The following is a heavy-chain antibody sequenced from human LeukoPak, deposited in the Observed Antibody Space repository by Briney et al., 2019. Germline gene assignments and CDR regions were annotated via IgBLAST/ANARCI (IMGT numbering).Heavy chain of an antibody. J-gene: IGHJ5*02. CDR2: IYYSGST. Sequence: SETLSLTCTVSGGSISSDYWSWIRQPPGKGLEWIGYIYYSGSTNYNPSLKSRVTISIDTSKNQFSLKLSSVTAADTAVYYCARHAAVEGSSGWSPLWWFDPWGQGTLVTVSS. CDR3: ARHAAVEGSSGWSPLWWFDP. V-gene: IGHV4-59*08. D-gene: IGHD6-19*01. CDR1: GGSISSDY.